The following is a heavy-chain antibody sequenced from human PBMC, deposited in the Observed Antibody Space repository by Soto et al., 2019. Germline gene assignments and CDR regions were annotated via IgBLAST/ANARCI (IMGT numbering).Heavy chain of an antibody. J-gene: IGHJ6*02. CDR2: INPNSGGT. CDR3: ARERDDDPNPPYYYYGMHV. CDR1: GYTFTGYY. Sequence: ASVKVSCKASGYTFTGYYMHWVRQAPGQGLEWMGWINPNSGGTNYAQKFQGWVTMTRDTSISTAYMELSRLRSDDTAVYYCARERDDDPNPPYYYYGMHVWGQGTMVTVSS. V-gene: IGHV1-2*04. D-gene: IGHD3-3*01.